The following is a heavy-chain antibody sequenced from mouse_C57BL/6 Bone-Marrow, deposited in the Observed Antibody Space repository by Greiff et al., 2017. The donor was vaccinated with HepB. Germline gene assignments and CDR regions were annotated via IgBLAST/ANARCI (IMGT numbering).Heavy chain of an antibody. Sequence: EVQVVESGGGLVKPGGSLKLSCAASGFTFSDYGMHWVRQAPEKGLEWVAYISSGSSTIYYADTVKGRFTISRDNAKDTLFLQMTSLRSEDTAMYYCARGILSDYFDYRGQGTTLTVSS. V-gene: IGHV5-17*01. CDR2: ISSGSSTI. J-gene: IGHJ2*01. CDR1: GFTFSDYG. CDR3: ARGILSDYFDY.